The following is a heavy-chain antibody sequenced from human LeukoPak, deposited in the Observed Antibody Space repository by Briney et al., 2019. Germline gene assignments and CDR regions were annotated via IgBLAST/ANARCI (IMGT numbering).Heavy chain of an antibody. CDR3: ARALRAGTVVTPMLY. D-gene: IGHD4-23*01. CDR2: INPSGGST. V-gene: IGHV1-46*01. J-gene: IGHJ4*02. Sequence: ASVKVSCKASGYTFTSYYMHWVRQAPGQGLEWMGIINPSGGSTSYAQKFQGRVTMTRDTSTSTVYMELSSLRSEDTAVYYCARALRAGTVVTPMLYWGQGTLVTVSS. CDR1: GYTFTSYY.